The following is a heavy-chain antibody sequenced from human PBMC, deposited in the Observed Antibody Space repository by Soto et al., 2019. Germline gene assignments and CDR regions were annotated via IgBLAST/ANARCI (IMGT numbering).Heavy chain of an antibody. D-gene: IGHD5-12*01. CDR3: TTQGYDDNMMLGDH. CDR1: GFIFTKAW. J-gene: IGHJ4*02. CDR2: IKSKDDGGAT. V-gene: IGHV3-15*01. Sequence: EVQLVESGGGLVKAGGSLRLSCGGSGFIFTKAWMSWVRQAPGKGLEWVGRIKSKDDGGATDYAAPGKGRFIISRDDSRNTVYLPMNSLKVEETAVYYCTTQGYDDNMMLGDHWGRANLVIASS.